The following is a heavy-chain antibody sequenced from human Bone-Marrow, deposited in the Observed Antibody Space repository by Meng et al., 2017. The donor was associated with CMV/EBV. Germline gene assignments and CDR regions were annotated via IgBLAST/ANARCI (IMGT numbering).Heavy chain of an antibody. CDR1: GGSISSSSYY. Sequence: GSLRLSCTVSGGSISSSSYYWGWIRQPPGKGLEWIGSIYYSGSTYYNPSLKSRVTISVDTSKNQFSLKLSSVTAADTAVYYCARTSFGGTYYDYVWGSYRYLHFDYWGQGTLVTVSS. J-gene: IGHJ4*02. CDR2: IYYSGST. CDR3: ARTSFGGTYYDYVWGSYRYLHFDY. V-gene: IGHV4-39*07. D-gene: IGHD3-16*02.